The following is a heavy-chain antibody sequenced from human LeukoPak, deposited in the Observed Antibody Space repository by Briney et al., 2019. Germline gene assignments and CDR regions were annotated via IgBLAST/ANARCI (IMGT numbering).Heavy chain of an antibody. J-gene: IGHJ5*02. CDR1: GFTFSAYA. CDR2: ISDSGFAT. D-gene: IGHD6-13*01. V-gene: IGHV3-23*01. Sequence: GGSLRLSCAASGFTFSAYAMSWVRQAPGKGLEWVSAISDSGFATHYADSVKGRFTISRDNSQNTLYLQMNSLRAEDTAIYYCAKGPYRSSWYWLDPWGQGTLVTVSS. CDR3: AKGPYRSSWYWLDP.